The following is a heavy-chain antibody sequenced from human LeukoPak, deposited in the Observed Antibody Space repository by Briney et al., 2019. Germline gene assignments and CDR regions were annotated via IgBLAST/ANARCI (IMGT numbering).Heavy chain of an antibody. Sequence: GSLRLSCAASGFTFSRFWMSWVRQAPGKGLEWVANIKQDGSEKYYVDSVKGRFTISRDNAKNSLYLQMNSLGADDAAVYYCARVGYDILTGFIYYFDYWGQGTLVTVSS. CDR3: ARVGYDILTGFIYYFDY. CDR1: GFTFSRFW. J-gene: IGHJ4*02. D-gene: IGHD3-9*01. V-gene: IGHV3-7*01. CDR2: IKQDGSEK.